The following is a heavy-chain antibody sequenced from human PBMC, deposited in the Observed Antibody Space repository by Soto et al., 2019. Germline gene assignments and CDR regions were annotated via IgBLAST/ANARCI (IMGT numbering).Heavy chain of an antibody. CDR2: IHYSGST. CDR1: GGSISSGDYY. CDR3: AKNWNWGSLVH. V-gene: IGHV4-30-4*01. D-gene: IGHD7-27*01. Sequence: LSETLSLTCTVSGGSISSGDYYWSWIRQPPGKGLEWIGYIHYSGSTYHNPSLKSRVTISVDTPKNQFSLKLSSVTAADTAVYYCAKNWNWGSLVHWGQGTLVTVSS. J-gene: IGHJ4*02.